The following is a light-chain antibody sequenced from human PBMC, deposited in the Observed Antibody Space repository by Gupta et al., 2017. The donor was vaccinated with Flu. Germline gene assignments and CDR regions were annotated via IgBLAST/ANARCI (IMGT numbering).Light chain of an antibody. CDR3: QQDDSPLLYN. CDR1: QSLSYRSDNKNY. V-gene: IGKV4-1*01. CDR2: WAS. J-gene: IGKJ2*01. Sequence: DIEMTQSPDSLAVSLGERATINCKSSQSLSYRSDNKNYLAWYQQKPGQPPTLLIYWASSRQYGVPDRFIGSGYGIDFSLTISILQAEDVAVYFCQQDDSPLLYNFGQGTKLEI.